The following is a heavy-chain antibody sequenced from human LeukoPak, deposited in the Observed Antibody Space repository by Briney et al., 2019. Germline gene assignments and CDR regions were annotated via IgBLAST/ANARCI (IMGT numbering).Heavy chain of an antibody. CDR2: IGSSSSYI. D-gene: IGHD3-22*01. CDR1: GFTFSSYS. J-gene: IGHJ3*01. V-gene: IGHV3-21*01. CDR3: ARGGYYDSSGYSRH. Sequence: PGGSLRLSCAASGFTFSSYSMNWVRQAPGKGLEWVSSIGSSSSYIYYADSVKGRFTISRDNAKNSLYLQMNSLRAEDTAVYYCARGGYYDSSGYSRHWGQGTMVTVSS.